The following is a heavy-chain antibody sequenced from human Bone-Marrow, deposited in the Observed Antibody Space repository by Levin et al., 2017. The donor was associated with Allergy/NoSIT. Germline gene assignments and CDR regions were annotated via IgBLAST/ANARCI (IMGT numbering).Heavy chain of an antibody. CDR2: IYPGGGT. J-gene: IGHJ4*02. Sequence: GESLKISCAASGFTVSSYLMSWVRQTPGKGPEWVSNIYPGGGTYHADSVKGRFTISRDNAKNTLYLQMNSLRAEDTAVYYCASIPGSLEWSIYFGHWDQGTLVTVSS. CDR3: ASIPGSLEWSIYFGH. CDR1: GFTVSSYL. D-gene: IGHD3-3*01. V-gene: IGHV3-53*01.